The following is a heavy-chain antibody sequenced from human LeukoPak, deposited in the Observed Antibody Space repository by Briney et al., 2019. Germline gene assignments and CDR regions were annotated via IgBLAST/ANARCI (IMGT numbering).Heavy chain of an antibody. CDR3: VRGTPTPGMDY. CDR1: GYTFINYA. Sequence: GASVKVSCKASGYTFINYAIHWVRQAPGQGLEWMGNIDTTTGNPRYAQDFTGRFVFSLDTSVSTAYLQITSLKADDTAAYYCVRGTPTPGMDYWGQGTQVTVSS. D-gene: IGHD3-10*01. CDR2: IDTTTGNP. J-gene: IGHJ4*02. V-gene: IGHV7-4-1*02.